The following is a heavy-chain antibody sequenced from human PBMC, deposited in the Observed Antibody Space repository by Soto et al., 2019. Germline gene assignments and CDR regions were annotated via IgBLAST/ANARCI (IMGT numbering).Heavy chain of an antibody. D-gene: IGHD1-26*01. CDR2: INSDGSST. J-gene: IGHJ6*02. Sequence: HPGGSLRLSCAASGFTFSSYWMHWVRQAPGKGLVWVSRINSDGSSTSYADSVKGRFTISRDNAKNTLYLQMNSLRAEDTAVYYCASVSGSYYHYYYYGMDVWGQGTTVTVSS. CDR1: GFTFSSYW. CDR3: ASVSGSYYHYYYYGMDV. V-gene: IGHV3-74*01.